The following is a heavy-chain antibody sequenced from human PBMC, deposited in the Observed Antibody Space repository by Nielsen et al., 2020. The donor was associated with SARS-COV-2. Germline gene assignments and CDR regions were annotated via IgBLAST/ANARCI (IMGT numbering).Heavy chain of an antibody. J-gene: IGHJ3*02. V-gene: IGHV3-33*01. CDR3: ARLRTGRGAFDI. Sequence: GGSLRLSCAASGFTFSSYGMHWVRQAPGKGLEWVAVIWYDGSNKYYADSVKGRFTISRDNSKNTLYLQMSSLRAEDTAVYYCARLRTGRGAFDIWGQGTMVTVSS. CDR2: IWYDGSNK. CDR1: GFTFSSYG. D-gene: IGHD3-10*01.